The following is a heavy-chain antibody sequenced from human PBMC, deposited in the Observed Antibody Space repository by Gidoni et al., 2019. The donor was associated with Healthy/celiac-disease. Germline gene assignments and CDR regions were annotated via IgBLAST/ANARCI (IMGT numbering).Heavy chain of an antibody. V-gene: IGHV4-34*01. CDR2: INHSGST. CDR1: GGSFSGYY. J-gene: IGHJ4*02. D-gene: IGHD3-3*01. Sequence: QVQLQQWGAGLLKPSETLSLTCAVYGGSFSGYYWSWIRQPPGKGLEWIGEINHSGSTNYNPSLKSRVTISVDTSKNQFSLKLSSVTAADTAVYYCARVRRRTYYDFWSGYYYDFDYWGQGTLVTVSS. CDR3: ARVRRRTYYDFWSGYYYDFDY.